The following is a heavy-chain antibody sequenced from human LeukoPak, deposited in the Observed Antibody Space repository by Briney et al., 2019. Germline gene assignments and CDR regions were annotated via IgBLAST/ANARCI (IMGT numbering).Heavy chain of an antibody. Sequence: SETLSLTCTVSGGSISSGGYYWSWIRQPPGKGLEWIGHISHSGSIYYSPSLRGRVTISLDRSKNQFSLNLSSATAADTAVYYCASPMTLVLRGLAGIDAFNIWGQGTMVTVSS. CDR2: ISHSGSI. J-gene: IGHJ3*02. CDR3: ASPMTLVLRGLAGIDAFNI. D-gene: IGHD3-22*01. V-gene: IGHV4-30-2*01. CDR1: GGSISSGGYY.